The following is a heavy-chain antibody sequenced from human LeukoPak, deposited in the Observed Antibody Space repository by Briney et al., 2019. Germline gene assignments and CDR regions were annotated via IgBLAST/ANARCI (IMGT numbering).Heavy chain of an antibody. V-gene: IGHV3-21*01. CDR2: ISTSGTSI. D-gene: IGHD2-2*01. CDR3: ARRYCSSTSCLFDH. J-gene: IGHJ4*02. CDR1: GFTVSSNY. Sequence: GGSLRLSCAASGFTVSSNYMNWVRQAPGKGLEWVSSISTSGTSIYYADSVKGRFTVSRDNAKNSLYLQMNSLRAEDTAVYYYARRYCSSTSCLFDHWGQGTLVTVSS.